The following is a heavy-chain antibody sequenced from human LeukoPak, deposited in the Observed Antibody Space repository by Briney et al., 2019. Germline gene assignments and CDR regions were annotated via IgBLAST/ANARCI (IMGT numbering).Heavy chain of an antibody. CDR2: INQDGSEK. CDR1: RFSFSSYW. D-gene: IGHD3-16*01. V-gene: IGHV3-7*01. J-gene: IGHJ4*02. Sequence: PGGSLRLSCAASRFSFSSYWMSWFRQAPGKGLEWVANINQDGSEKFYADSVKGRFTISRDNANNSMFLQMNSLRAEDTAVYYCASMRGGYEGYFDYWGQGTLVTVSS. CDR3: ASMRGGYEGYFDY.